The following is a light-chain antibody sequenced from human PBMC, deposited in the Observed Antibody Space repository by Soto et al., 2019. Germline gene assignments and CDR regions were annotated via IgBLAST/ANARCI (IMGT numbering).Light chain of an antibody. Sequence: QPVLTQPPSVSGAPGQRVTISCTGSSSNIGAGYDVYWYQQLPGTAPKLLIYGNTNRPSGVPDRFSGSKSGSSVSLAITGLQAEDEADYYCQSYDSRLGGYYVFGTGTKLTVL. CDR3: QSYDSRLGGYYV. CDR2: GNT. CDR1: SSNIGAGYD. J-gene: IGLJ1*01. V-gene: IGLV1-40*01.